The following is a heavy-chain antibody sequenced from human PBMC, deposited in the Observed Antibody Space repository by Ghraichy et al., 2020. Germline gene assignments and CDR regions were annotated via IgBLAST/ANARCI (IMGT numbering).Heavy chain of an antibody. CDR3: VRSYKDGLRHFDY. CDR1: GFTVSNNQ. J-gene: IGHJ4*02. D-gene: IGHD1-14*01. V-gene: IGHV3-53*01. CDR2: IYSDGST. Sequence: GGSLRLSCAASGFTVSNNQMSWVRQAPGKGLEWVSLIYSDGSTYYTDSVKGRFTISRDKTKNTMYLQMISLTVEDTAVYYCVRSYKDGLRHFDYWGQGTLVTVSS.